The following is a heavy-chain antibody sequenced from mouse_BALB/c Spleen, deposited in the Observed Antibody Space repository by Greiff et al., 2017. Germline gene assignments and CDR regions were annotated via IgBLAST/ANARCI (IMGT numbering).Heavy chain of an antibody. CDR1: GFTFSSYG. Sequence: EVQVVESGGDLVKPGGSLKLSCASSGFTFSSYGMSWVRQTPDKRLEWVATISSGGSYTYYPDSVKGRFTISRDNAKNTLYLQMSSLKSEDTAMYYCARRRDDGYCDYWGQGTTLTVSS. CDR3: ARRRDDGYCDY. V-gene: IGHV5-6*01. J-gene: IGHJ2*01. D-gene: IGHD2-3*01. CDR2: ISSGGSYT.